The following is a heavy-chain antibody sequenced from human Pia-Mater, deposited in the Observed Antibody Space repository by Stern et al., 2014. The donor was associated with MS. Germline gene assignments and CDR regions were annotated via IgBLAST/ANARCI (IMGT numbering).Heavy chain of an antibody. CDR2: INTQTGDS. CDR3: AVVGTESFDS. V-gene: IGHV7-4-1*02. CDR1: GYTFPSSS. J-gene: IGHJ4*02. Sequence: QVQLVQSGSELKKPGASAKVSCPASGYTFPSSSMLWVRQAPGHGLEWMGWINTQTGDSAYAQGFTGRFVFSLDTSVSTSFLQSSSLKAEDTAVYYCAVVGTESFDSGGQGTLVTVSS. D-gene: IGHD6-13*01.